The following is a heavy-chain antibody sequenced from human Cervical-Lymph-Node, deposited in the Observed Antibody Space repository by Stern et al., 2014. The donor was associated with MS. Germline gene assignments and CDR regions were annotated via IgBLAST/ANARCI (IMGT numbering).Heavy chain of an antibody. Sequence: QVQLVQSGTEVKKPGASVKVSCKTSGYTFSNYFIHWVRQAPGQGLEWMGWINPNTGGTDSAQKFQGRVTMTRDTPITTAYMELRSLRPDDTAVYYCARARTSDSFDYWGQGTLVTVSS. CDR1: GYTFSNYF. CDR3: ARARTSDSFDY. V-gene: IGHV1-2*02. CDR2: INPNTGGT. J-gene: IGHJ4*02.